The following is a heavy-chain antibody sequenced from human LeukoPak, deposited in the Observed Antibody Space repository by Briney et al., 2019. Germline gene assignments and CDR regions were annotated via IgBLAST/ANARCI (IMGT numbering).Heavy chain of an antibody. CDR3: ASSGWYYPYGMEV. Sequence: SETLSLTCTVSGGSISSYYWSWLRQPAGKGLEWIGRIYTSGSTNYNPSLKSRVTMSVDTSKNQFSLKLSSVTAAATAVYYCASSGWYYPYGMEVWGERTTGTVSS. CDR1: GGSISSYY. D-gene: IGHD6-19*01. J-gene: IGHJ6*04. CDR2: IYTSGST. V-gene: IGHV4-4*07.